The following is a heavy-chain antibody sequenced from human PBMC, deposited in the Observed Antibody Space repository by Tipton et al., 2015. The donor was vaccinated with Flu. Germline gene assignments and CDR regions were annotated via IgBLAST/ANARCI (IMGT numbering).Heavy chain of an antibody. Sequence: TLSLTCTFSGASINNYYWSWIRQPPGKGLEWIGYIYHSGNTNYNPSLKSRVTMSLDASKSHFSLKLSSVTAADTAMYYCSSYYIRAFDIWGQGTMVTVSS. J-gene: IGHJ3*02. D-gene: IGHD3-10*01. V-gene: IGHV4-59*01. CDR2: IYHSGNT. CDR3: SSYYIRAFDI. CDR1: GASINNYY.